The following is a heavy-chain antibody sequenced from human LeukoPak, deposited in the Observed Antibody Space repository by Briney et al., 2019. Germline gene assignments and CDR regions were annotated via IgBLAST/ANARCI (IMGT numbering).Heavy chain of an antibody. CDR3: ARAYYDILTGWAPFDY. V-gene: IGHV3-33*08. Sequence: GGSLRLPCAASGFTFSSYGMHWVRQAPGKGLEWVAVIWYDGSNKYYADSVKGRFTISRDNSKNTLYLQTNSLRAEDTAVYYCARAYYDILTGWAPFDYWGQGTLVTVSS. D-gene: IGHD3-9*01. J-gene: IGHJ4*02. CDR1: GFTFSSYG. CDR2: IWYDGSNK.